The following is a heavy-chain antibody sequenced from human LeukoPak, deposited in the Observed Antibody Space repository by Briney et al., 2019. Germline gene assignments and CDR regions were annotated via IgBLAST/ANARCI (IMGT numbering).Heavy chain of an antibody. J-gene: IGHJ4*02. CDR1: GYTFTSYD. D-gene: IGHD3-22*01. Sequence: RASVKVSCKASGYTFTSYDINWVRQAPGQGLEWMGWMNPNSGNTGYAQKFQGRVTITRNTSISTAYMELSSLRSEDTAVYYCARSFGYYYDSSGTYDYWGQGTLVTVSS. V-gene: IGHV1-8*03. CDR3: ARSFGYYYDSSGTYDY. CDR2: MNPNSGNT.